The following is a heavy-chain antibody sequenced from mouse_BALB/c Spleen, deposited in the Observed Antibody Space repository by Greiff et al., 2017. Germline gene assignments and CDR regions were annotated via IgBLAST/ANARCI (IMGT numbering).Heavy chain of an antibody. CDR1: GFNIKDTY. D-gene: IGHD1-1*02. CDR3: AREWSYAMDY. Sequence: VQLKQSGAELVKPGASVKLSCTASGFNIKDTYMHWVKQRPEQGQEWIGRIDPANGNTKYDPKFQGKATITADTSSNTAYLQLSSLTSEDTAVYYCAREWSYAMDYWGQGTSVTVSS. CDR2: IDPANGNT. J-gene: IGHJ4*01. V-gene: IGHV14-3*02.